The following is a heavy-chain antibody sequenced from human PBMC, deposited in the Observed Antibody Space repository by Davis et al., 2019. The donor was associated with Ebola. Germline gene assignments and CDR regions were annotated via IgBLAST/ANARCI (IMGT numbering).Heavy chain of an antibody. CDR3: ARFPRDGDYPYGMDV. CDR2: IYYSGST. J-gene: IGHJ6*02. D-gene: IGHD4-17*01. Sequence: SETLSLTCTVSGGSISSYYWSWIRQPPGKGLEWIGYIYYSGSTNYNPSLKSRVTISVDTSKNQFSLKLRSVTAADTAVYYCARFPRDGDYPYGMDVWGQGTTVTVSS. CDR1: GGSISSYY. V-gene: IGHV4-59*12.